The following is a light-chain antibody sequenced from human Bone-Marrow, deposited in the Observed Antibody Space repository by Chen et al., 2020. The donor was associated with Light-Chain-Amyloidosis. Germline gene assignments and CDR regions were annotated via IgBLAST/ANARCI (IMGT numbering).Light chain of an antibody. V-gene: IGLV3-25*03. CDR3: QSADSSGTYEGI. Sequence: SYELTQPPSVSVSPGQTVRITCSEDDLPTKYAYWYQQKPGQAPVLVIHRDTERPAGISERFSGSSSGTTATLTISGVQAEDEADYHCQSADSSGTYEGIFGGGTKLTVL. J-gene: IGLJ2*01. CDR2: RDT. CDR1: DLPTKY.